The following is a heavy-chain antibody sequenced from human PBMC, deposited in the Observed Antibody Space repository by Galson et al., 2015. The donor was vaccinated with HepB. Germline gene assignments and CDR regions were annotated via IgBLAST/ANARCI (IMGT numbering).Heavy chain of an antibody. CDR1: GDSVSSNSAT. V-gene: IGHV6-1*01. Sequence: CAISGDSVSSNSATWNWIRQSPSRGLEWLGRTYYRSKWYNEYAVSVKSRITINPDTSKNQFSLQLNSVTPEDTAVYYCARGGYSSTRIYDYWGQGTLVTVSS. CDR2: TYYRSKWYN. J-gene: IGHJ4*02. D-gene: IGHD5-18*01. CDR3: ARGGYSSTRIYDY.